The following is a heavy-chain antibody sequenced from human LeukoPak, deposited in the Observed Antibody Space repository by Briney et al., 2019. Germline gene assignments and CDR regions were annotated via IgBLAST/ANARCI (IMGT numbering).Heavy chain of an antibody. J-gene: IGHJ4*02. Sequence: SETLSLTCAVYGGSFSGYYWSWLRQPPGKGLEWLGEINHSGSTNYNPSLKSRVTISVDTSKNQFSLKLSSVTAADTAVYYCTRGGRIAVAGRLDYWGQGTLVTVSS. D-gene: IGHD6-19*01. CDR3: TRGGRIAVAGRLDY. CDR1: GGSFSGYY. V-gene: IGHV4-34*01. CDR2: INHSGST.